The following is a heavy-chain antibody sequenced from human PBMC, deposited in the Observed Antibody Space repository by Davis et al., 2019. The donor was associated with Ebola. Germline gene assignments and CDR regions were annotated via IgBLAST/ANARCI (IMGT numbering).Heavy chain of an antibody. V-gene: IGHV4-59*12. CDR3: ARAKKYNWNDGAYYFDY. CDR1: GGSISSYY. D-gene: IGHD1-20*01. J-gene: IGHJ4*02. CDR2: IYYSGST. Sequence: PSETLSLTCTVSGGSISSYYWSWIRQPPGKGLEWIGYIYYSGSTNYNPSLKSRVTISVDTSKNQFSLKLSSVTAADTAVYYCARAKKYNWNDGAYYFDYWGQGALVTVSS.